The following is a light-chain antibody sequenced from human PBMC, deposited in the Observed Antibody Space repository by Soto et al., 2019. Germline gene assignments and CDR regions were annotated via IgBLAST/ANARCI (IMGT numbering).Light chain of an antibody. Sequence: EIVLTQSPGTLSLSPGERATFSCRASQSVSSSYIAWYQQKPGQAPRLLIYDVSNRATDIPARFSGSGSGTDFTLTISSLEPEDLAVYYCQQRSNWPRTFGQGTKVDIK. V-gene: IGKV3-11*01. CDR2: DVS. CDR1: QSVSSSY. J-gene: IGKJ1*01. CDR3: QQRSNWPRT.